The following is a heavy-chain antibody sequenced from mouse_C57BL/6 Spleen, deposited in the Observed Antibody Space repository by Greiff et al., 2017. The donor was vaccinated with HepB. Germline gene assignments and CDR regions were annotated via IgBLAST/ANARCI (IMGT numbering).Heavy chain of an antibody. CDR3: AREDHYYGSSDYYAMDY. V-gene: IGHV1-20*01. CDR2: INPYNGDT. D-gene: IGHD1-1*01. J-gene: IGHJ4*01. Sequence: EVQLQQSGPELVKPGDSVKISCKASGYSFTGYFMNWVMQSHGKSLEWIGRINPYNGDTFYNQKFKGKATLTVDKSSSTAHMELRSLTSEDSAVYYCAREDHYYGSSDYYAMDYWGQGTSVTVSS. CDR1: GYSFTGYF.